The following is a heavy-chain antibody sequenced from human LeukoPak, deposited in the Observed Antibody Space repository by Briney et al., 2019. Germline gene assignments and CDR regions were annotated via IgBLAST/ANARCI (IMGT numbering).Heavy chain of an antibody. CDR1: GFTFDDYG. CDR2: INWNGGST. CDR3: AREGYSNYRGPSDY. Sequence: GGSLRLSCAASGFTFDDYGMSWVRQAPGKGLEWVSGINWNGGSTGYADSVKGRFTISRDNAKNSLYLQMNSLRAEDTALYHCAREGYSNYRGPSDYWGQGTLVTVSS. V-gene: IGHV3-20*01. J-gene: IGHJ4*02. D-gene: IGHD4-11*01.